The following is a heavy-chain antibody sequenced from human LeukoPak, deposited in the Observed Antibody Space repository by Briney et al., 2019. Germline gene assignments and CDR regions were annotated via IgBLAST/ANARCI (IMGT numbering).Heavy chain of an antibody. Sequence: ASVKVSCKASGYMFTGYYMHWVRQAPAQGLEWMGWINPNSGGTNYAQKLQGRVTMTRDTSISTAYMDLNRLRSDDTAVYYCARVVAVTGTPVYYMDVWGKGTTVTVSS. CDR2: INPNSGGT. V-gene: IGHV1-2*02. D-gene: IGHD6-19*01. CDR1: GYMFTGYY. J-gene: IGHJ6*03. CDR3: ARVVAVTGTPVYYMDV.